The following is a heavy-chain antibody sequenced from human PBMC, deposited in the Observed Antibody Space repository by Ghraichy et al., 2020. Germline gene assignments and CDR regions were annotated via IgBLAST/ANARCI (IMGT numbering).Heavy chain of an antibody. V-gene: IGHV3-30*02. Sequence: GGSLRLSCAASGFTFSSYGMHWVRQAPGKGLEWVAFIRYDGSNKYYADSVKGRFTISRDSSKNTLYLQMNSLRAEDTAVYYCAKDRIAAAGIFDYWGQGTLVTVSS. J-gene: IGHJ4*02. CDR3: AKDRIAAAGIFDY. CDR1: GFTFSSYG. CDR2: IRYDGSNK. D-gene: IGHD6-13*01.